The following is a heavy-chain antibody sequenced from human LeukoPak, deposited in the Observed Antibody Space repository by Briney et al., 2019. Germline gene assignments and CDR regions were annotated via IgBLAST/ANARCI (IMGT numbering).Heavy chain of an antibody. D-gene: IGHD3-3*01. Sequence: SETLSLTCTVSGGSISSYYWSWLRQPAGKGLDWIGRIYTSGSTNYNPSLKSRVTMSVDTSKNQFSLKMSSVTAADTAVYYCARAYDFWSGSVYWGQGTLVTVSS. CDR3: ARAYDFWSGSVY. CDR1: GGSISSYY. J-gene: IGHJ4*02. V-gene: IGHV4-4*07. CDR2: IYTSGST.